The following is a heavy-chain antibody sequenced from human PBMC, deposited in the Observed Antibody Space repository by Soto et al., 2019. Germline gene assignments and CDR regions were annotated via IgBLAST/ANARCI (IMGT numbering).Heavy chain of an antibody. D-gene: IGHD5-12*01. CDR3: ASFRSRAGGDGYNYGGY. Sequence: QVQLVQSGAEVKKPGASVKVSCKASGYTFTSYDINWVRQATGQGLEWMGWMNPNSGNTGYAQKFQGRVTMTRNTSISTAYMELSSLRSEDTAVYYCASFRSRAGGDGYNYGGYWGQGTLVTVSS. J-gene: IGHJ4*02. V-gene: IGHV1-8*01. CDR1: GYTFTSYD. CDR2: MNPNSGNT.